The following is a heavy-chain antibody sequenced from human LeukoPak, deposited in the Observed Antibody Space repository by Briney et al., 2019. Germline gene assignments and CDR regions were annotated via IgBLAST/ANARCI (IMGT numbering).Heavy chain of an antibody. CDR2: IYYSGST. CDR3: ARRRGVDIVATYYFDY. V-gene: IGHV4-31*03. CDR1: GGSISSGGYY. J-gene: IGHJ4*02. Sequence: SQTLSLTCTVSGGSISSGGYYWRWIRQHPGKGLEWIGYIYYSGSTYYNPSLKSRVTISVDTSKNQFSLKLSSVTAADTAVYYCARRRGVDIVATYYFDYWGQGTLVTVSS. D-gene: IGHD5-12*01.